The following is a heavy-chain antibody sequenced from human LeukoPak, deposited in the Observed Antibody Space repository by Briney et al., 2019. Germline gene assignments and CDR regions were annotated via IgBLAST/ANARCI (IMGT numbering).Heavy chain of an antibody. J-gene: IGHJ4*02. CDR2: IHTSGST. Sequence: PSETLSLTCTVSGGSISSYYWSWIRQPAGKGLEWIGRIHTSGSTNYNPSLKSRVTMSVDTSKNQFSLKLSSVTAADTAVYYCARASHWNQLHYFDYWGQGTLVTVSS. V-gene: IGHV4-4*07. CDR3: ARASHWNQLHYFDY. CDR1: GGSISSYY. D-gene: IGHD1-1*01.